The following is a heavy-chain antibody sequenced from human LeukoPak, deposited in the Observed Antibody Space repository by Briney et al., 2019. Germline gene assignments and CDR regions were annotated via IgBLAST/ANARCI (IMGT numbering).Heavy chain of an antibody. CDR1: GGSISSSSHY. V-gene: IGHV4-39*01. D-gene: IGHD3-3*01. Sequence: PSETLSLTCTVSGGSISSSSHYWGWIRQPPGKGLEWIGSIYYSGSTYYNPSLKSRVTISVDTSKNQFSLKLSSVTAADTAVYYCARSTYYDFWSGYYYFDYWGQGTLVTVSS. CDR2: IYYSGST. CDR3: ARSTYYDFWSGYYYFDY. J-gene: IGHJ4*02.